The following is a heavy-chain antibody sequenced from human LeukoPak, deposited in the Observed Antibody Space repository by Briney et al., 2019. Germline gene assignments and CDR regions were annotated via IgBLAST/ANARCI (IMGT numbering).Heavy chain of an antibody. CDR2: IRYDGSNK. D-gene: IGHD6-13*01. CDR1: GFTFSSYG. Sequence: PGGSLRLSCAASGFTFSSYGMHWVRQAPGKGLEWVAFIRYDGSNKYYADSVKGRFTISRDNSKSTLYLQMNSLRAEDTAVYYCAKDGVSSSWSRRGWFDPWGQGTLVTVSS. CDR3: AKDGVSSSWSRRGWFDP. V-gene: IGHV3-30*02. J-gene: IGHJ5*02.